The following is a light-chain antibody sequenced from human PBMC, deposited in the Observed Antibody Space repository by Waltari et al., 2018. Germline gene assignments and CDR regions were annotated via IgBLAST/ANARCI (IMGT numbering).Light chain of an antibody. CDR3: QNRRNWPLLT. V-gene: IGKV3-11*01. CDR2: DGA. J-gene: IGKJ4*01. Sequence: EVVLTQSPATLSLSPGDRATLSSRASQNIGNNLAWYQQKPGQAPRPLMNDGANRASGVPARFSGSGSGTDFTLTISSLEPEDFAVYYCQNRRNWPLLTFGGGTKVEIK. CDR1: QNIGNN.